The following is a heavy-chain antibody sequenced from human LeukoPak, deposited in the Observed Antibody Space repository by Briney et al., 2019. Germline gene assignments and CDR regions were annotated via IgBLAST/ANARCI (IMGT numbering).Heavy chain of an antibody. CDR1: GFTFSSYG. CDR3: AKAPPYYYDSSGYSPSFDY. V-gene: IGHV3-23*01. D-gene: IGHD3-22*01. J-gene: IGHJ4*02. Sequence: GGTLRLSCAASGFTFSSYGMSWVRQAPGKGLEWVSAISGSGGSTYYADSVKGRFTISRDNSKNTLYLQMNSLRAEDTAVYYCAKAPPYYYDSSGYSPSFDYWGQGTLVTVSS. CDR2: ISGSGGST.